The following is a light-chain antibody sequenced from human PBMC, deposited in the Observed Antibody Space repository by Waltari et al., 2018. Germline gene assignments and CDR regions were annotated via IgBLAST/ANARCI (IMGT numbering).Light chain of an antibody. CDR1: QGIGNY. V-gene: IGKV1-9*01. CDR3: QQRNSYPIT. Sequence: DIQLTQSPSFLSASVGDRVTITCRSSQGIGNYLAWYQQKAGKAPKLLIHTASTLQGGVPSRFRGSGSGTEFTLTISSLQPEDFATYYCQQRNSYPITFGQGTRLEIK. J-gene: IGKJ5*01. CDR2: TAS.